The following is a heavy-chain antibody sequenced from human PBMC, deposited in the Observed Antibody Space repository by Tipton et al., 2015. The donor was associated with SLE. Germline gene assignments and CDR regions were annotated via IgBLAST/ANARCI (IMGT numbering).Heavy chain of an antibody. CDR3: ARRNSGWFPLDY. CDR2: IYHSGST. CDR1: GYSISSGYY. D-gene: IGHD6-19*01. V-gene: IGHV4-38-2*01. J-gene: IGHJ4*02. Sequence: TLSLTCAVSGYSISSGYYWGWIRQPPGKGLEWIGSIYHSGSTNYNPSLKSRVTISVDKSKNQFSLKLSSVTAADTAVYYCARRNSGWFPLDYWGQGTLVTVSS.